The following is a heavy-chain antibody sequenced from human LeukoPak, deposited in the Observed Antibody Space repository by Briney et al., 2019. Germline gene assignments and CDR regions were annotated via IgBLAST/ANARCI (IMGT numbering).Heavy chain of an antibody. CDR1: GYTFTGYY. Sequence: ASVKVSCKASGYTFTGYYMHWVRQAPGQGLEWMGWINPNSGGTNYAQKFQGRVTMTRDTSISTAYMELSKMTYDDTAVYYCARDMYKSGWLGMDVWGQGTTVTVSS. CDR2: INPNSGGT. V-gene: IGHV1-2*02. D-gene: IGHD6-19*01. CDR3: ARDMYKSGWLGMDV. J-gene: IGHJ6*02.